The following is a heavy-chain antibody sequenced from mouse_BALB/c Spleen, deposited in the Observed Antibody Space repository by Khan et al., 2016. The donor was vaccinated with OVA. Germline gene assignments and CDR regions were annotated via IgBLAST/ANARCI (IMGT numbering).Heavy chain of an antibody. Sequence: QVQLKESGAELVGPGASVKMSCKASGYTFTSYSMHWIKQRPGQGLEWIGNINPNNAYTNYNQRFKDKATLTADKSSNTAYMQLSSLTSEDPAVYFLAGDFLYSGSRGALDYWGQGTSVTVAS. V-gene: IGHV1-4*01. CDR2: INPNNAYT. D-gene: IGHD1-1*01. CDR1: GYTFTSYS. CDR3: AGDFLYSGSRGALDY. J-gene: IGHJ4*01.